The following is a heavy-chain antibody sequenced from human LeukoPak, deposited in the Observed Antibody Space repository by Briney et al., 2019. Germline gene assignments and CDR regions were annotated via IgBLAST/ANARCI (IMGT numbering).Heavy chain of an antibody. V-gene: IGHV3-23*01. CDR1: GFTFSSYA. Sequence: GGSLRLSCAASGFTFSSYAMSWVRQAPGKGLEWVSAISGSGGSTYYADSVKGRFTISRDNSKNTLYLQMNSLRAEDTAVYYCAKVVGNGYFDWLTFDYWGQGTLVTVS. CDR2: ISGSGGST. D-gene: IGHD3-9*01. CDR3: AKVVGNGYFDWLTFDY. J-gene: IGHJ4*02.